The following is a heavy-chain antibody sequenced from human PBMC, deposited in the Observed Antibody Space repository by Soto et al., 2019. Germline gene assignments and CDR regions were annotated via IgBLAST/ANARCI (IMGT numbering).Heavy chain of an antibody. Sequence: GGSLRLSSAASGFTFSDYYMSWIRQAPGKGLEWVSYISSSSSYTNYADSVKGRFTISRDNAKNSLYLQMNSLRAEDTAVYYCARDQDSSGYLTGPRYWGQGTLVTVSS. V-gene: IGHV3-11*06. D-gene: IGHD3-22*01. J-gene: IGHJ4*02. CDR3: ARDQDSSGYLTGPRY. CDR2: ISSSSSYT. CDR1: GFTFSDYY.